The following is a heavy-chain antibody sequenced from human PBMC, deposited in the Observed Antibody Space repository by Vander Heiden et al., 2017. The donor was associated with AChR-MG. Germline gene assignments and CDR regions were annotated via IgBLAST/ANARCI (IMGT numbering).Heavy chain of an antibody. CDR2: INPDSGDS. CDR3: ARGDMDV. V-gene: IGHV1-2*02. J-gene: IGHJ6*03. Sequence: QVQLVQSGTEVKRPGASVKVSCTASGYIFTGYYIHWVRQAPGQGPEWMGWINPDSGDSDFAPKFRGRVTMTRDTSISTAYMELARLRSDDTALYFCARGDMDVWGKGTTVTVSS. CDR1: GYIFTGYY.